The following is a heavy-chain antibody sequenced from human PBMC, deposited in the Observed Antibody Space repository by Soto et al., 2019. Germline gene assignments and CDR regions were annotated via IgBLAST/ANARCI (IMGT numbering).Heavy chain of an antibody. CDR1: GGSISSYY. J-gene: IGHJ5*02. V-gene: IGHV4-59*01. CDR2: IYYSGST. CDR3: ARASSRGRWLLNSRRIYNWFDP. Sequence: SETLSLTCTVSGGSISSYYWSWIRQPPGKGLEWIGYIYYSGSTNYNPSLKSRVTISVDTSKNQFSLKLSSVTAADTAVYYCARASSRGRWLLNSRRIYNWFDPWGQGTLVTVSS. D-gene: IGHD2-15*01.